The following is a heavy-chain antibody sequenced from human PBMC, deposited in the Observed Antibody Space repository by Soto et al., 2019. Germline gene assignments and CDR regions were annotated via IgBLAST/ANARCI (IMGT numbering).Heavy chain of an antibody. D-gene: IGHD5-18*01. CDR2: ISNSGST. CDR1: GGSVTSDEDY. J-gene: IGHJ4*02. CDR3: ATESGSTYGYFDH. Sequence: SETLSLTCTVSGGSVTSDEDYWTWIRQSPGKGLEWIGYISNSGSTGYNPSLKTRLSMSVDRSKNQFTLRLASVTAADTAVYFCATESGSTYGYFDHWGQGTQVTVSS. V-gene: IGHV4-30-4*01.